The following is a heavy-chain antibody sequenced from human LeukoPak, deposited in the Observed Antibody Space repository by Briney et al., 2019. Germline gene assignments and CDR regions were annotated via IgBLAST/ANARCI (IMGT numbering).Heavy chain of an antibody. V-gene: IGHV3-23*01. J-gene: IGHJ6*02. Sequence: GGSLRLSCAASGFTFSNYAMNWVRQAPGKGLEWVSGISGGGGSTYYANSVKGRFTISRDSSKNTLYLQMNSLRAEDTAVYYCAKDRYSGSGSYYAYYYHGMDVWGQGTTVTVSS. CDR2: ISGGGGST. CDR1: GFTFSNYA. CDR3: AKDRYSGSGSYYAYYYHGMDV. D-gene: IGHD3-10*01.